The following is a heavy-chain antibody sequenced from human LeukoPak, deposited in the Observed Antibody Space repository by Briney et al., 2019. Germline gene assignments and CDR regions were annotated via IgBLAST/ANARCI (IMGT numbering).Heavy chain of an antibody. J-gene: IGHJ4*02. CDR3: ARDQYYYDSSGYYFVFDY. Sequence: PGGSLRLSCAASGFTFSSYAMHWVRQAPGKGLEWVAVMSYDGSNKIYADSVKGRFTISRDNSKNTLYLQMNSLRADDTAVYYCARDQYYYDSSGYYFVFDYWGQGTLVTVSS. CDR2: MSYDGSNK. D-gene: IGHD3-22*01. CDR1: GFTFSSYA. V-gene: IGHV3-30-3*01.